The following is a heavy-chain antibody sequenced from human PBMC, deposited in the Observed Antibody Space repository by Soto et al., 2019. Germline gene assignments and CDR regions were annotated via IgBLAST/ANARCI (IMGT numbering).Heavy chain of an antibody. CDR2: INSDGSST. CDR1: GFTFSSYW. J-gene: IGHJ5*02. Sequence: EVQLVESGGGLVQPGGSLRLSCAASGFTFSSYWMHWVRQAPGKGLVWVSRINSDGSSTSYAASVKGRFTISRDNAKNTLYLQMNSLRAEDTAVYYCARGKQGYPSCVFDPWGQGTLVTVAS. CDR3: ARGKQGYPSCVFDP. V-gene: IGHV3-74*01. D-gene: IGHD5-18*01.